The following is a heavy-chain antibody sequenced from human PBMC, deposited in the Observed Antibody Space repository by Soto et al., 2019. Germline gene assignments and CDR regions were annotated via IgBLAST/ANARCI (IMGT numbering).Heavy chain of an antibody. V-gene: IGHV3-30-3*01. CDR2: ISSDGSNK. J-gene: IGHJ6*02. Sequence: GGSLRLSCAASGFTFSAYAMHWVRQAPGKGLESVAIISSDGSNKYYADSVKGRFTISRDNFKNTLYQQMNSLRPEDTAVYYCARDRVVIRPSYYYDGMDVWGQGTTVTVSS. CDR1: GFTFSAYA. CDR3: ARDRVVIRPSYYYDGMDV. D-gene: IGHD3-22*01.